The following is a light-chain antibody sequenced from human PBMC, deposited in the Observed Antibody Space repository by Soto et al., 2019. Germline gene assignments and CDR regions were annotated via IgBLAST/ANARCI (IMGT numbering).Light chain of an antibody. CDR2: DVS. Sequence: QSALTQPRSVSGSPGQSVTISCTGTSRDVGGYNYVSWYRQHPGKAPKFMIYDVSKRPSGVPDRFSGSKSGNTASLTISGLQADDEADYYCCSYAGSYKGYVFGTGTKLTVL. CDR3: CSYAGSYKGYV. J-gene: IGLJ1*01. CDR1: SRDVGGYNY. V-gene: IGLV2-11*01.